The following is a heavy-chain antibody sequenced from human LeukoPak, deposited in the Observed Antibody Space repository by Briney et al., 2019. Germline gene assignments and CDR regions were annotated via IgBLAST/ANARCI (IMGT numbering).Heavy chain of an antibody. CDR1: GFTFSSYG. V-gene: IGHV3-9*01. J-gene: IGHJ3*02. Sequence: GGSLRLSCAASGFTFSSYGMHWVRQAPGKGLEWVSGISWNSGSIGYADSVKGRFTISRDNAKNSLYLQMNSLRAEDTALYYCAKDIRGSYYRAFDIWGQGTMVTVSS. D-gene: IGHD1-26*01. CDR3: AKDIRGSYYRAFDI. CDR2: ISWNSGSI.